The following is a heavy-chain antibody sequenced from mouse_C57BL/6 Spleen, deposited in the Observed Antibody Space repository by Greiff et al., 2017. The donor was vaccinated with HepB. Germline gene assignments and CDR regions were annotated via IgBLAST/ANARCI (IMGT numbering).Heavy chain of an antibody. V-gene: IGHV1-69*01. CDR1: GYTFTSYW. Sequence: VQLQQPGAELVMPGASVKLSCKASGYTFTSYWMHWVKQRPGQGLEWIGEIDPSDSYTNYNQKFKGKSTLSVDKSSSTAYMQLSSLTSEDSAVYYCARRGFDYDGYWYFDVWGTGTTVTVSS. D-gene: IGHD2-4*01. CDR3: ARRGFDYDGYWYFDV. J-gene: IGHJ1*03. CDR2: IDPSDSYT.